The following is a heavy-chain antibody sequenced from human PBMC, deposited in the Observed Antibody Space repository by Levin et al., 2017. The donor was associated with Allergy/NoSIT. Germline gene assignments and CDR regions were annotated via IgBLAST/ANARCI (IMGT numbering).Heavy chain of an antibody. Sequence: GGSLRLSCAASGFTFSRYWMTWVRQAPGKGLEWVANIKEDGSEKYYVDSVRGRFTISRDNATNLVYLQMSSLRGEDTAMYYCARDSAYTIPYAMDVWGQGTTVTVSS. CDR3: ARDSAYTIPYAMDV. CDR2: IKEDGSEK. V-gene: IGHV3-7*01. J-gene: IGHJ6*02. CDR1: GFTFSRYW. D-gene: IGHD2-2*02.